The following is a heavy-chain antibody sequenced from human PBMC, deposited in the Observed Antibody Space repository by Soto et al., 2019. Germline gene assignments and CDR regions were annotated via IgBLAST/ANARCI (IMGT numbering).Heavy chain of an antibody. V-gene: IGHV4-4*07. CDR1: GGSIRGYY. J-gene: IGHJ4*02. CDR2: IRTRENT. D-gene: IGHD3-22*01. CDR3: ARGWDDRSGYRIDY. Sequence: SETLSLTCSVSGGSIRGYYWSWIRQPAGKGLEWIGRIRTRENTNSNPSLRSRVTMPVDTSSNQFSLKLSSVNAADTAVYYCARGWDDRSGYRIDYWGQGTLVTVSS.